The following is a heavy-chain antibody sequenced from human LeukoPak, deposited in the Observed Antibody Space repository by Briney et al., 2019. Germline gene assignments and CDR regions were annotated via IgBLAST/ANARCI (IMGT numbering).Heavy chain of an antibody. Sequence: PSQTLSLTCTVSGGSISSGGYYWSWIRQPPGKGLEWIGYIYYSGSTNYNPSLKSRVTISVDTSKNQFSLKLSSVTAADTAVYYCARSSEGFRPFDSSGYLDYWGQGTLVTVSS. CDR2: IYYSGST. V-gene: IGHV4-61*08. CDR3: ARSSEGFRPFDSSGYLDY. CDR1: GGSISSGGYY. D-gene: IGHD3-22*01. J-gene: IGHJ4*02.